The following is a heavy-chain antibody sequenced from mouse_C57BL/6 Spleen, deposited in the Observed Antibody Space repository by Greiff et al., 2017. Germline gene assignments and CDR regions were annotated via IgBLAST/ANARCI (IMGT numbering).Heavy chain of an antibody. CDR3: ARREGYGSLDY. Sequence: QVQLQQSGPELVKPGASVKISCTASGYAFSSSWMNWVKQRPGTGLEWIGRIYPGDGDTNYNGKFKGKATLTADKSSSPAYMQLSNLTSEDSAVNFCARREGYGSLDYWGQGTTLTVSS. D-gene: IGHD3-1*01. V-gene: IGHV1-82*01. J-gene: IGHJ2*01. CDR1: GYAFSSSW. CDR2: IYPGDGDT.